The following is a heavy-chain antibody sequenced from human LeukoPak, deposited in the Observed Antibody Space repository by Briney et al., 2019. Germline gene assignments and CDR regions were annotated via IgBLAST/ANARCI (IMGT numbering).Heavy chain of an antibody. V-gene: IGHV1-18*01. CDR1: GYTFTSYG. J-gene: IGHJ4*02. CDR3: TRDRSTSGSQNY. CDR2: IYNGNT. D-gene: IGHD1-26*01. Sequence: ASVKVSCKTSGYTFTSYGIGWVRQAPGQGLEWMAWIYNGNTNHAQNLQGRVTVTTDTSTTTAYMELRSLRSDDTAVYYCTRDRSTSGSQNYWGQGTLVTVSS.